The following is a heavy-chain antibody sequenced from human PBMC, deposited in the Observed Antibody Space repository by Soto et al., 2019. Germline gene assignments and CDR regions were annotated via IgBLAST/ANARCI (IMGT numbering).Heavy chain of an antibody. CDR2: IYYSGST. V-gene: IGHV4-61*01. Sequence: SETLSLTCTVSGGSVSSGSYYWSWIRQPPGKGLEWIGYIYYSGSTNYNPSLKSRVTISVDTSKNQFSLRLSSVTAADTAVYYCARENDYYGSGNKPYYYYGMDVWGQGTTVTVSS. CDR1: GGSVSSGSYY. D-gene: IGHD3-10*01. J-gene: IGHJ6*02. CDR3: ARENDYYGSGNKPYYYYGMDV.